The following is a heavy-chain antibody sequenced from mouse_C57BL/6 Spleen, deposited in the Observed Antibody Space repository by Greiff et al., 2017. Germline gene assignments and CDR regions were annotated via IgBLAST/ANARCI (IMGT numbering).Heavy chain of an antibody. CDR2: INYDGSST. CDR3: ARDRYYGSSYPYAMDY. V-gene: IGHV5-16*01. D-gene: IGHD1-1*01. J-gene: IGHJ4*01. CDR1: GFTFSDYY. Sequence: EVKLMESEGGLVQPGRSMKLSCTASGFTFSDYYMAWVRQVPEKGLEWVANINYDGSSTYYLDSLKSRFIISRDNAKNILYLQMSSLKSEDTATYYCARDRYYGSSYPYAMDYWGQGTSVTVSS.